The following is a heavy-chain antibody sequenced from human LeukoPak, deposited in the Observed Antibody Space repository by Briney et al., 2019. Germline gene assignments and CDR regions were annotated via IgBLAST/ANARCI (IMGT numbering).Heavy chain of an antibody. CDR3: AREGTSVAAGTAAFDI. CDR2: IYYSGST. Sequence: SETLSLTCTVSGGSISSYYWSWIRQPPGKGLEWIGSIYYSGSTYYNPSLKSRVTISVDTSKNQFSLKLSSVTAADTAVYYCAREGTSVAAGTAAFDIWGQGTMVTVSS. CDR1: GGSISSYY. J-gene: IGHJ3*02. V-gene: IGHV4-59*05. D-gene: IGHD6-25*01.